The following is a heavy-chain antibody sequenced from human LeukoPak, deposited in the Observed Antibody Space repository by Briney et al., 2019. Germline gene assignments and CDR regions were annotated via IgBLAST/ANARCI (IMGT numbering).Heavy chain of an antibody. CDR3: ATVGAPYGMDV. CDR1: GGSISSSSNY. D-gene: IGHD3-10*01. J-gene: IGHJ6*02. V-gene: IGHV4-39*07. Sequence: KPSETLSLTCTVSGGSISSSSNYWGWIRQPPGKGLEWIGSIYYRGSTYYNPSLKSRVTISVDTSKDQFSLKLSSVTAADTAVYYCATVGAPYGMDVWGQGTTVTVSS. CDR2: IYYRGST.